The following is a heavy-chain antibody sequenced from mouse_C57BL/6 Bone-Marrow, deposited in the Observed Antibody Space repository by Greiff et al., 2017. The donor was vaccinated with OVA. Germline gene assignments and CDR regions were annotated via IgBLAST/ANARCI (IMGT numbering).Heavy chain of an antibody. Sequence: QVQLQQPGAELVKPGASVKVSCKASGYTFTSYWMHWVKQRPGQGLEWIGRIHPSDSDTNYNQKFKGKATLTVDKSSSTAYMQLSSLTSEDSAVYYCAISLITTVVSRGWFAYWGQGTLVTVSA. J-gene: IGHJ3*01. CDR2: IHPSDSDT. V-gene: IGHV1-74*01. CDR1: GYTFTSYW. D-gene: IGHD1-1*01. CDR3: AISLITTVVSRGWFAY.